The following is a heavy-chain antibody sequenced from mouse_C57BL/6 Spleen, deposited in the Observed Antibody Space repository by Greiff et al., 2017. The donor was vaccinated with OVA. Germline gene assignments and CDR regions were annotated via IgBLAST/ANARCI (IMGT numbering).Heavy chain of an antibody. J-gene: IGHJ3*01. CDR2: IDPETGGT. CDR3: TRREHYYGSSYGFAY. CDR1: GYTFTDYE. D-gene: IGHD1-1*01. V-gene: IGHV1-15*01. Sequence: VKLMESGAELVRPGASVTLSCKASGYTFTDYEMHWVKQTPVHGLEWIGAIDPETGGTAYNQKFKGKAILTADKSSSTAYMELRSLTSEDSAVYYCTRREHYYGSSYGFAYWGQGTLVTVSA.